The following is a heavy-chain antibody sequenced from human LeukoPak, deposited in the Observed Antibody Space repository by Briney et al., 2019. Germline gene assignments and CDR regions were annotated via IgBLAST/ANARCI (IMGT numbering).Heavy chain of an antibody. Sequence: SETLSLTCTVSGGSISNYYWSWIRQPPGKGLEWIGYFHHSGDTNYNPSLKSRVTMSLDTSTNQLSLTLSSVTAADTGVYYCARPFGSTYWWCFDLWGRGTLVTVSS. D-gene: IGHD3-16*01. J-gene: IGHJ2*01. V-gene: IGHV4-59*01. CDR3: ARPFGSTYWWCFDL. CDR2: FHHSGDT. CDR1: GGSISNYY.